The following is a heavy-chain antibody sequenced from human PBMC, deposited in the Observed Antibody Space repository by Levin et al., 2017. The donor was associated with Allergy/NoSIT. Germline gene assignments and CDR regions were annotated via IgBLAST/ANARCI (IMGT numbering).Heavy chain of an antibody. CDR3: ARAPPRIAARANRGYYFDY. CDR1: GGTFSSYG. J-gene: IGHJ4*02. CDR2: IILLLGIT. V-gene: IGHV1-69*04. D-gene: IGHD6-6*01. Sequence: SVKVSCKASGGTFSSYGISWVRQAPGQGLEWMGRIILLLGITNYAQKFQGRVTITADKSTSTAYMELSSLRSEDTAVYYCARAPPRIAARANRGYYFDYWGQGTLVTVSS.